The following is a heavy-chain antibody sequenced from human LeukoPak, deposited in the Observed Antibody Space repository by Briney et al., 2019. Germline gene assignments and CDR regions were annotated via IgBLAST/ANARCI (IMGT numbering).Heavy chain of an antibody. J-gene: IGHJ3*02. CDR2: IGSSSSYI. V-gene: IGHV3-21*01. CDR3: ASHGDAFDI. CDR1: GFTFSSYS. Sequence: GRSLRLSCAASGFTFSSYSMNWVRRGPGKGLEWVLSIGSSSSYIYYADSVKGRFTISRDNAKNSLYLQMNSLRAEDTAVYYCASHGDAFDIWGQGTMVTVSS.